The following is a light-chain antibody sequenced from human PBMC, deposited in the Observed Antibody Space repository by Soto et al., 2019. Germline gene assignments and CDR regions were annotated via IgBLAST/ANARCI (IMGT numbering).Light chain of an antibody. CDR1: TS. J-gene: IGLJ2*01. CDR3: GAWDGSLI. CDR2: DSN. Sequence: QSVLTQPPSVSAAPGQKVTISCSGSTSISWYQQLPGTAPKLLIYDSNVRPSGIPDRFSGSKSGTSATLGITGLQTGDEGDYYCGAWDGSLIFGGGTKVTVL. V-gene: IGLV1-51*01.